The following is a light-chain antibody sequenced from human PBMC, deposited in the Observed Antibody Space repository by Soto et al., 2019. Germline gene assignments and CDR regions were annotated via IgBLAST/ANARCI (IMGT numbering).Light chain of an antibody. J-gene: IGKJ4*01. CDR1: QDITNQ. CDR3: QQYNSYPLT. CDR2: GAS. V-gene: IGKV1-16*02. Sequence: DIQMTQSPSSLSASIGDRVTITCRASQDITNQLAWFQQKPGKAPKSLMFGASSLQSGVPSKFSGSGSGTDFTLTISSLQPEDFATYYCQQYNSYPLTFGGGTRVEIK.